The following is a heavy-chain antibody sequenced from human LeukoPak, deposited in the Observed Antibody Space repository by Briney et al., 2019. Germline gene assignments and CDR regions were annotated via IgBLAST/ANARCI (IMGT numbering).Heavy chain of an antibody. CDR3: AREFRVLPDI. Sequence: AGGSLTLSCAASGFTFSSYWKHWVRQAQAGGLVWVSLINSDWSTTNYADPVKGRFTISRDNAKNTLYMQMNSLRDEDTAVYYCAREFRVLPDIWGQGTMVTVSS. CDR2: INSDWSTT. J-gene: IGHJ3*02. V-gene: IGHV3-74*01. D-gene: IGHD2-8*02. CDR1: GFTFSSYW.